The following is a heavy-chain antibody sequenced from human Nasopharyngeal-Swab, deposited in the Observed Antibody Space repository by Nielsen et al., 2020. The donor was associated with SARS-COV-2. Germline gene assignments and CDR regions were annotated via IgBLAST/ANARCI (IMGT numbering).Heavy chain of an antibody. J-gene: IGHJ6*03. Sequence: GESLKISCAASGFTVSSNYMSWVRQAPGKGLEWVSVIYSGGSTYYADSVKGRFTISRHNSKNTLYLQMNSLRAEDTAVYYCAKEGDYYYYMDVWGKGTTVTVSS. CDR2: IYSGGST. CDR1: GFTVSSNY. D-gene: IGHD3-16*01. V-gene: IGHV3-53*04. CDR3: AKEGDYYYYMDV.